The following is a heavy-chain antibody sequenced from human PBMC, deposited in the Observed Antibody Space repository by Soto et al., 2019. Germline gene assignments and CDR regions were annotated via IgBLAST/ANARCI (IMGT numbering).Heavy chain of an antibody. Sequence: SETLSLTCTVSGGSISNYYWSWIRQPPGKGLEWIGYIYYSGSTNYNPSLKSRVTISVDTSKNQFSLKLSSVTAADTAVYYCASLYYYDSSVQYDYWGQGTLVTVS. CDR3: ASLYYYDSSVQYDY. J-gene: IGHJ4*02. CDR2: IYYSGST. CDR1: GGSISNYY. V-gene: IGHV4-59*08. D-gene: IGHD3-22*01.